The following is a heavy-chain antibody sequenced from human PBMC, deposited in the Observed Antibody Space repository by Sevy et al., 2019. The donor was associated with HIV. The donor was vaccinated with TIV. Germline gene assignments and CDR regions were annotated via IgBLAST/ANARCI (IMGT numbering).Heavy chain of an antibody. CDR3: ARGGYCTNNVCYGSIDY. D-gene: IGHD2-8*01. V-gene: IGHV3-7*01. J-gene: IGHJ4*02. CDR1: GFIFTDYW. Sequence: GGSLRLSCETSGFIFTDYWMSWVRQIPGKGLEWVATIKQDQSEKYYADSVKGRFTISRDNSKNTLYLQMNSLRAEDTAVYYCARGGYCTNNVCYGSIDYWGRGTLVTVSS. CDR2: IKQDQSEK.